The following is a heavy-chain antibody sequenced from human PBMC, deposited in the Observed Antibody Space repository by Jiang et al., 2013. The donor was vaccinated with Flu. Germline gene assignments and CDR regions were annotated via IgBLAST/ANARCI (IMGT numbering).Heavy chain of an antibody. Sequence: PPGKGLEWIGEINHSGSTNYNPSLKSRVTISVDTSKNQFSLKLSSVTAADTAVYYCARGPLDYWGQGTLVTVSS. CDR2: INHSGST. J-gene: IGHJ4*02. CDR3: ARGPLDY. V-gene: IGHV4-34*01.